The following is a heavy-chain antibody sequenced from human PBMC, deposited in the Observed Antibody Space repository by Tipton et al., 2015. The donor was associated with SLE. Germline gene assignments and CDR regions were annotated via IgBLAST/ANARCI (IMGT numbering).Heavy chain of an antibody. D-gene: IGHD1-26*01. J-gene: IGHJ3*02. CDR2: IHYSGTT. CDR3: ARTLGAIAHTVYDAFDI. CDR1: GGSITNHH. Sequence: TLSLTCTVSGGSITNHHWNWIRQPPGKGQEWIGYIHYSGTTHDNPSLKSRVTMSVDMSKNQFSLRLTSVTAADTAVYYCARTLGAIAHTVYDAFDIWGQGKMVTVSS. V-gene: IGHV4-59*11.